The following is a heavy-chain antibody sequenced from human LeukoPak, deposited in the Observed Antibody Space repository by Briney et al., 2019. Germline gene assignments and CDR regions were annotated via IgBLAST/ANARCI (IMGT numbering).Heavy chain of an antibody. V-gene: IGHV4-61*02. CDR1: GGSISSGSYY. Sequence: SETLSLTCTVSGGSISSGSYYWSWIRQPAGKGLEWIGRIYTSGSTYYNPSLKSRVTISVDTSKNQFSLKLSSVTAADTAVYYCASEPSSTKGDYWGQGTLVTVSS. CDR3: ASEPSSTKGDY. J-gene: IGHJ4*02. CDR2: IYTSGST. D-gene: IGHD2-2*01.